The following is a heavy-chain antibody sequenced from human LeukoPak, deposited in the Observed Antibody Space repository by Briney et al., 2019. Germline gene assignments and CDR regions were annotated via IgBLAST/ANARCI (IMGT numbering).Heavy chain of an antibody. D-gene: IGHD3-10*01. CDR3: ANEGAIWFGELLNDY. Sequence: RGSLRVSCAASRFTFSIYGMHSVRQAPGKGLEWVTFIQYDGSNKYYADSVKGRFTISRDNSRNTVYLQMNSLRGEDTAVYYCANEGAIWFGELLNDYWGQGTLVTVSS. CDR2: IQYDGSNK. V-gene: IGHV3-30*02. CDR1: RFTFSIYG. J-gene: IGHJ4*02.